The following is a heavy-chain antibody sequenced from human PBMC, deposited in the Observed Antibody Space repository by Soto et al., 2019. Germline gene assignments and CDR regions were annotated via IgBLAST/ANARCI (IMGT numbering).Heavy chain of an antibody. Sequence: EVQLVESGGGLVQPGGSLKLSCTVSGFTLSSCEMNWDRQAPGKGLEWVSYINSDGVTIYADSVKGRFTISRDNAQNSLFLQMNSLRAEDTALYYCARDKGDKVAYGMDVWGQGTTVTVSS. CDR1: GFTLSSCE. V-gene: IGHV3-48*03. CDR2: INSDGVT. J-gene: IGHJ6*02. D-gene: IGHD3-16*01. CDR3: ARDKGDKVAYGMDV.